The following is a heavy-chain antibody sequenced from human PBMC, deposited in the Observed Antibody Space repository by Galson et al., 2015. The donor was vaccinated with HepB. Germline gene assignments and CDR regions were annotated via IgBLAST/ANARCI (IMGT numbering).Heavy chain of an antibody. J-gene: IGHJ5*02. Sequence: SVKVSCKASGYTFTSYGISWVRQAPGQGLEWMGWISAYNGNTNYAQKLQGRVTMTTDTSTSTAYMELRSLRSDDTAVYYCARDRDEWELRENWFDPWGQGTLVTVSS. CDR1: GYTFTSYG. D-gene: IGHD1-26*01. CDR3: ARDRDEWELRENWFDP. CDR2: ISAYNGNT. V-gene: IGHV1-18*01.